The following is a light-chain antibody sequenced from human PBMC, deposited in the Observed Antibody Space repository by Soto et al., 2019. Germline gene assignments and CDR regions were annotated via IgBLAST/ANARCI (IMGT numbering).Light chain of an antibody. CDR2: GAS. J-gene: IGKJ4*01. Sequence: DLTPSPDSLSLSTGERATLSCRPSQNVTSNFLAWYQEKPGQAPRLLIYGASSRATGIPDRFSGSGSGTDFTLTISRLEPEDFAVYYCRQYGRSLGSAFGGGTKVDI. CDR3: RQYGRSLGSA. CDR1: QNVTSNF. V-gene: IGKV3-20*01.